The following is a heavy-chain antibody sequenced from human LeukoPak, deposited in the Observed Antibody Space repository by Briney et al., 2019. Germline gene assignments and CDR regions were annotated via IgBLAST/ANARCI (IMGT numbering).Heavy chain of an antibody. CDR2: ISSSSSYI. CDR3: ARDKSTVTTDYYYGMDV. J-gene: IGHJ6*02. CDR1: GFTFSSYS. Sequence: GGSLRLSCAASGFTFSSYSMNWVRQAPGKGLEWVSSISSSSSYIYYADSVKGRFTISRDNAKNSLYLQMNSLRAEDTAVYYCARDKSTVTTDYYYGMDVWGQGTTVTVSS. V-gene: IGHV3-21*01. D-gene: IGHD4-17*01.